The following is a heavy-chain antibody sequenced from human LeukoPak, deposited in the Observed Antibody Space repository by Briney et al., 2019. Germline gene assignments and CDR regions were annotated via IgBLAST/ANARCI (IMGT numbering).Heavy chain of an antibody. CDR1: GGTFSSCA. CDR2: IIPIFGTA. D-gene: IGHD2-15*01. Sequence: LVKVSCKASGGTFSSCAISWERQAPGQGLEWMGGIIPIFGTADYAQKFQGRVTITADESTSTAYMELSSLRSEDTAVYYCARDHCSGGSCYSGYWGQGTLVTVSS. J-gene: IGHJ4*02. V-gene: IGHV1-69*13. CDR3: ARDHCSGGSCYSGY.